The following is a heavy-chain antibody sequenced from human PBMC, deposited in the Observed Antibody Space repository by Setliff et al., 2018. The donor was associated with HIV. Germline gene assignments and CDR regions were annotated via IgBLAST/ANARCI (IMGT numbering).Heavy chain of an antibody. CDR3: ARGGGPTIFGLDP. V-gene: IGHV4-59*01. D-gene: IGHD3-3*01. CDR1: GGSINSYY. J-gene: IGHJ5*02. CDR2: IYYSGTT. Sequence: KPSETLSLTCTVSGGSINSYYWSWIRQPPGKGLEWIGYIYYSGTTNYNPSLKSRVTISVDTSNNQFSLKLSSLTAADTAVYYCARGGGPTIFGLDPWGQGTLVTVSS.